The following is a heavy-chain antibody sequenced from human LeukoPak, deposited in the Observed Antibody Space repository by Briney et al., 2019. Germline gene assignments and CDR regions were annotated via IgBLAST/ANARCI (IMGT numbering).Heavy chain of an antibody. Sequence: PGGSLRLSCAASGFTFSSYAMSWVRQAPGKGLEWVSAISGSGGSTYYADSVKGRFTISRDNSKNTLYLQMNSLRAEDTAVYYCAKGLQYYYDSSGYPEGDYWGQGTLVTVSS. CDR2: ISGSGGST. CDR1: GFTFSSYA. J-gene: IGHJ4*02. CDR3: AKGLQYYYDSSGYPEGDY. V-gene: IGHV3-23*01. D-gene: IGHD3-22*01.